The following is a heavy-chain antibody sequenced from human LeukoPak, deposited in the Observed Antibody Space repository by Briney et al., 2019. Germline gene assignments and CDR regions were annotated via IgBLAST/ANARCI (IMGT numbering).Heavy chain of an antibody. CDR3: TTDTRRVVVPK. V-gene: IGHV3-15*01. Sequence: GGSLRLSCAASGFSFNDAWMSWVRQAPGKGLEWVCRIKRKTDGGTTDYAAPVKGRFSISRDDSKTSLYLQMNNLQTEDTAVYYCTTDTRRVVVPKWGQGTLVTVSS. CDR2: IKRKTDGGTT. J-gene: IGHJ4*02. CDR1: GFSFNDAW. D-gene: IGHD2-15*01.